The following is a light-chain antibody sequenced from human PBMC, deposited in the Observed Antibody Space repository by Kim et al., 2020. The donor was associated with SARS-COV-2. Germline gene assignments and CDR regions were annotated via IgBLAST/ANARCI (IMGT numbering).Light chain of an antibody. V-gene: IGLV1-47*01. CDR3: AAWDDSLSGWV. CDR2: RNN. CDR1: SSNIGSNY. J-gene: IGLJ3*02. Sequence: ELTQPPSASGTPGQRVTISCSGSSSNIGSNYVYWYQQLPGTAPKLLIYRNNQRPSGVPDRFSGSKSGTSASLAISGLRSEDEADYYCAAWDDSLSGWVFGGGAQLTVL.